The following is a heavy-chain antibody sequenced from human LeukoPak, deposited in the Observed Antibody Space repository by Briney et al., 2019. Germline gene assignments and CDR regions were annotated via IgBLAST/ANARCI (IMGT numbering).Heavy chain of an antibody. D-gene: IGHD3-10*01. CDR2: IKQDGSEK. V-gene: IGHV3-7*03. CDR3: ARVAVRGVIGDP. J-gene: IGHJ5*02. Sequence: PGGSLRLSCAASRFTFSSYWMSCVRQAPGKGLEWVANIKQDGSEKYYVDSVKGRFTISRDNAKNSLYLQMNSLRAEDTAVYYCARVAVRGVIGDPWGQGSLVTVSS. CDR1: RFTFSSYW.